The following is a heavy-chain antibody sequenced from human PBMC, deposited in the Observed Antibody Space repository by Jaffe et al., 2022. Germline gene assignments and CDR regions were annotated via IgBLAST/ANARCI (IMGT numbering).Heavy chain of an antibody. D-gene: IGHD5-12*01. J-gene: IGHJ3*02. CDR1: GGSISSYY. Sequence: QVQLQESGPGLVKPSETLSLTCTVSGGSISSYYWSWIRQPPGKGLEWIGYIYYSGSTNYNPSLKSRVTISVDTSKNQFSLKLSSVTAADTAVYYCARAGRWLQFAFDIWGQGTMVTVSS. V-gene: IGHV4-59*01. CDR3: ARAGRWLQFAFDI. CDR2: IYYSGST.